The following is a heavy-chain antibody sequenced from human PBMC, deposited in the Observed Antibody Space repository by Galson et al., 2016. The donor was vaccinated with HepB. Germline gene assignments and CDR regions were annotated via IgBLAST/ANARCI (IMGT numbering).Heavy chain of an antibody. V-gene: IGHV3-7*01. D-gene: IGHD5-18*01. Sequence: SLRLSCAASGFSFSSYWMSWVRQAPGKGLEWVANIKTDGRDKYHVDSVKGRFTTSRDNTRDSRLLLMNSLIVEDTAVYYCARERGYNYGHPNLDFWGQGTLVTVSS. CDR2: IKTDGRDK. J-gene: IGHJ4*02. CDR1: GFSFSSYW. CDR3: ARERGYNYGHPNLDF.